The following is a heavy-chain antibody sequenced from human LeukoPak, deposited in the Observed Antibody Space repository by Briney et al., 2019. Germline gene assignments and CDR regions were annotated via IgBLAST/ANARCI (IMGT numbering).Heavy chain of an antibody. D-gene: IGHD2-15*01. Sequence: GGSLRLSCAASGFTFSTYWMHWVRQAPGKGLVRVSRINSDGSSTSYADSVKGRFTISRDNAKNTLYLQMNSLRAEDTAVYYCARGQDSLYYFDYWGQGTLVTVSS. CDR3: ARGQDSLYYFDY. CDR1: GFTFSTYW. CDR2: INSDGSST. V-gene: IGHV3-74*01. J-gene: IGHJ4*02.